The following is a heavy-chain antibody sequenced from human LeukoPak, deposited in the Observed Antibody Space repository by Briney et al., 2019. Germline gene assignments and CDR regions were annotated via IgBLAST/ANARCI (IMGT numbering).Heavy chain of an antibody. Sequence: GGSLRLSCAASGFTFSSYSMNWVRQAPGKGLEWASSISSSSSYIYYADSVKGRFTISRDNAKNSLYLQMNSLRAEDTAVYYCARDKRIIAAAWYGNWFDPWGQGTLVTVSS. J-gene: IGHJ5*02. V-gene: IGHV3-21*01. D-gene: IGHD6-13*01. CDR1: GFTFSSYS. CDR2: ISSSSSYI. CDR3: ARDKRIIAAAWYGNWFDP.